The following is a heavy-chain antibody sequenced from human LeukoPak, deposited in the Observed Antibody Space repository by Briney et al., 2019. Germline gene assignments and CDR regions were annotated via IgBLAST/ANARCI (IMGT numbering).Heavy chain of an antibody. J-gene: IGHJ4*02. Sequence: PGGSLRLSCAASGFTFSSYGMHWVRLAPGKGLEWVAVIWYDGSNKYYADSVKGRFTISRDNSKNTLYLQMNSLRAEDTAVYYCARDLDYYGSGSYGVFDYWGQGTLVTVSS. CDR1: GFTFSSYG. CDR3: ARDLDYYGSGSYGVFDY. D-gene: IGHD3-10*01. V-gene: IGHV3-33*01. CDR2: IWYDGSNK.